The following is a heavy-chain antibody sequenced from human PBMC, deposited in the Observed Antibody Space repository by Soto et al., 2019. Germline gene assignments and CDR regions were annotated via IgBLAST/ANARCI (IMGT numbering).Heavy chain of an antibody. D-gene: IGHD2-15*01. CDR2: ISTNGVST. J-gene: IGHJ4*02. Sequence: GRSLRLSCAASGFTFSTYAMHWVRQAPGKGLEYVSAISTNGVSTYYANSVKGRFTISRDNSKNTLYLQMGSLRAEDTAVYYCARVPRYCSGGSCFDYWGQGTLVTVSS. V-gene: IGHV3-64*01. CDR3: ARVPRYCSGGSCFDY. CDR1: GFTFSTYA.